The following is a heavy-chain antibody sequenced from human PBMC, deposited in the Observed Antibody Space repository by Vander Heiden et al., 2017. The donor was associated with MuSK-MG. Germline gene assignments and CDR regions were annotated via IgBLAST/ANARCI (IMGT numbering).Heavy chain of an antibody. CDR2: IRYDGSNS. V-gene: IGHV3-30*02. CDR1: GFTFNTYG. CDR3: AKDRGWNYDAGSDI. D-gene: IGHD1-7*01. J-gene: IGHJ3*02. Sequence: QVQLVESGGGVVQPGGSLRPSCAASGFTFNTYGRHWVRQAPGKGLEWVASIRYDGSNSYYADSVKGRFTISRDNSKSSLYVQMDSLRTEDTAVYYCAKDRGWNYDAGSDIWGQGTTVTVSS.